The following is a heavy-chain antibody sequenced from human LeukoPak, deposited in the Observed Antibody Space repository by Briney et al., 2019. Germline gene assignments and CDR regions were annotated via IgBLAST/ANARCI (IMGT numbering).Heavy chain of an antibody. CDR1: GFSVSSFG. D-gene: IGHD6-19*01. Sequence: GGSLRLSCAVSGFSVSSFGMSWVRQAPGKGLERISAISVDGETTYYADSVKGRFIISRDNSKNTLYLQLSSLRAEDTAVYYCAQGYSSGWYPNWGQGSLVSVSS. CDR3: AQGYSSGWYPN. CDR2: ISVDGETT. J-gene: IGHJ4*02. V-gene: IGHV3-23*01.